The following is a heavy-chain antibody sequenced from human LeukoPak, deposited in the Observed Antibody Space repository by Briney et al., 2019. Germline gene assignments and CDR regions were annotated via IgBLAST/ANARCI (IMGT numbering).Heavy chain of an antibody. CDR1: GGSISSYY. V-gene: IGHV4-59*01. Sequence: PSETLSLTCTVSGGSISSYYWSWIRQPPGRGLEWIGYISYSGSTNFNPSLKSRVTISVDTSKNQFSLKLSSVTAADTAVYYCAREGTAGTNLNWFDPWGQGTLVTVSS. D-gene: IGHD1-1*01. J-gene: IGHJ5*02. CDR3: AREGTAGTNLNWFDP. CDR2: ISYSGST.